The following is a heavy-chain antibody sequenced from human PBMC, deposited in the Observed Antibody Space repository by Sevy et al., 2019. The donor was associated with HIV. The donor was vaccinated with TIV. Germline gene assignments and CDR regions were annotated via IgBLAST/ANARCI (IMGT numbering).Heavy chain of an antibody. D-gene: IGHD2-2*01. CDR2: INHTGST. V-gene: IGHV4-34*01. Sequence: SETLSLTCAVYGGSFSGYYWNWIRQPPAKGLEWIGEINHTGSTNYNPSLKSRVTISVDTSKTQVSLKLSSVTAADTAIYYCARAPPIVVVPGAPSWFDPWGQGTLVTVSS. J-gene: IGHJ5*02. CDR1: GGSFSGYY. CDR3: ARAPPIVVVPGAPSWFDP.